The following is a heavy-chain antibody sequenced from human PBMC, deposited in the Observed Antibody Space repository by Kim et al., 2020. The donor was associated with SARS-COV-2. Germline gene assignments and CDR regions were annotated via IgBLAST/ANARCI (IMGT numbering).Heavy chain of an antibody. D-gene: IGHD6-6*01. J-gene: IGHJ4*02. CDR3: ARGIPSRPRFDS. CDR1: GGSINSSTYY. CDR2: IYYSLNT. Sequence: SETLSLTCTVSGGSINSSTYYWGWIRQPPGKGLEWVGSIYYSLNTYSTPSLKSRVTISVDTSKNQFSLKMSSVTAADTAVYYCARGIPSRPRFDSWGQGT. V-gene: IGHV4-39*01.